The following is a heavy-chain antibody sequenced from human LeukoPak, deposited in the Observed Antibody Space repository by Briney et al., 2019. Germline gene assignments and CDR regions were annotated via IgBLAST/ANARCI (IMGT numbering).Heavy chain of an antibody. Sequence: PSETLSLTCTVSGGSISSSSYYWGWIRQPPEKGLEWIGSIYYSGSTYYNPSLKSRVTISVDTSKNQFSLKLSSVTAADTAVYYCARQYITMVRGVITPPDYWGQGTLVTVSS. CDR3: ARQYITMVRGVITPPDY. CDR1: GGSISSSSYY. J-gene: IGHJ4*02. D-gene: IGHD3-10*01. CDR2: IYYSGST. V-gene: IGHV4-39*01.